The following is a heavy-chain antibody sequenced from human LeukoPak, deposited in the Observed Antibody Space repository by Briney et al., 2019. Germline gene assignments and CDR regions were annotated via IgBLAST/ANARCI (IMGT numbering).Heavy chain of an antibody. CDR3: AKGGYCSSTSCYAPLAFSEY. Sequence: PGGSLRLSCAASGFTFSGYSMNWVRQAPGKGLEWVSYISSSGGSIFYADSVKGRFTISRNNADNSLYLQMNSLRAEDTAVYYCAKGGYCSSTSCYAPLAFSEYWGQGTLVTVSS. CDR1: GFTFSGYS. J-gene: IGHJ4*02. D-gene: IGHD2-2*01. V-gene: IGHV3-48*01. CDR2: ISSSGGSI.